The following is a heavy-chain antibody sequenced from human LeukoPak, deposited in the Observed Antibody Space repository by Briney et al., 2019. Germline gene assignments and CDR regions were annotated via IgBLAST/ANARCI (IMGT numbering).Heavy chain of an antibody. CDR1: GFTVSSNY. J-gene: IGHJ5*02. D-gene: IGHD1-7*01. CDR3: ARGATDTTRWFAP. Sequence: GGSLRLSCAASGFTVSSNYMSWVRQAPGKGLEWVSIISRASESIFYADSVKGRFTISRDNAKNSLYLQMNDLRAEDTATYYCARGATDTTRWFAPWGQGTLVTVSS. CDR2: ISRASESI. V-gene: IGHV3-21*01.